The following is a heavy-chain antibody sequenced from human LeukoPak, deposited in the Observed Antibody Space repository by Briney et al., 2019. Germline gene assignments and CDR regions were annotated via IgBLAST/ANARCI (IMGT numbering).Heavy chain of an antibody. CDR3: ASPAEVKAYYFDY. CDR2: ISSSGSTI. CDR1: GFTFRDYY. V-gene: IGHV3-11*04. Sequence: GGSLRLSXAASGFTFRDYYMSWIRQTPGKGLEWVSYISSSGSTIYYADSVKGRFTISRDNAKNSLYLQMNSLRAEDTAVYYCASPAEVKAYYFDYWGQGTLVTVSS. D-gene: IGHD4-23*01. J-gene: IGHJ4*02.